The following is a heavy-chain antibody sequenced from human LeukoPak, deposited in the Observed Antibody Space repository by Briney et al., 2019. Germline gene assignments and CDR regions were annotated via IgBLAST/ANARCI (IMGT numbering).Heavy chain of an antibody. CDR2: INPNSGGT. CDR1: GYTFTGYY. J-gene: IGHJ3*02. V-gene: IGHV1-2*06. CDR3: ARPLEVANDAFDI. D-gene: IGHD3-3*01. Sequence: ASVKVSCKASGYTFTGYYMHWVRQAPGQGLEWMGRINPNSGGTNYAQKFQGRVTMTRDTSISTAYMELSRLRSDDTAVYYCARPLEVANDAFDIWGQGTMVTVSS.